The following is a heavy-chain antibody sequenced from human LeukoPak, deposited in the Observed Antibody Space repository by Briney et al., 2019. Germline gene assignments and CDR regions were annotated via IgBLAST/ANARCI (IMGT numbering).Heavy chain of an antibody. D-gene: IGHD3-9*01. Sequence: GGSLRLSCAASGFTFSSYEMNWVRQAPGKGLEWVSYISSSGSTIYYADSVKGRFTISRDNAKNSLYLQMNSLRAEDTAVYYCASVYYDILTGYYYYGMDVWGKGTTVTVSS. CDR1: GFTFSSYE. V-gene: IGHV3-48*03. CDR2: ISSSGSTI. J-gene: IGHJ6*04. CDR3: ASVYYDILTGYYYYGMDV.